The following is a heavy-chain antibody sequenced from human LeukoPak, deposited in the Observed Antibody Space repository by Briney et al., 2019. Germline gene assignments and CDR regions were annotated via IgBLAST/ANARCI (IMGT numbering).Heavy chain of an antibody. CDR2: IIPIFGTA. Sequence: SVKVSCKASGGTFSSYAISWVRQAPGQGLEWMGGIIPIFGTANYAQKFQGRVTITADESTSTAYMELSSLRSEDTAVYYCVRDYRYGMDVWGQGTTVTVSS. CDR1: GGTFSSYA. V-gene: IGHV1-69*13. CDR3: VRDYRYGMDV. D-gene: IGHD3-16*02. J-gene: IGHJ6*02.